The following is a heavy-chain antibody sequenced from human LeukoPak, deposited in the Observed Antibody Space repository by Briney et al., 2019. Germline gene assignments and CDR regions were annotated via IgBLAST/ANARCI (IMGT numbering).Heavy chain of an antibody. V-gene: IGHV1-18*01. CDR2: ISAYNGNT. Sequence: GASVKVSCKASGYTFTSYGISWVRQAPGQGLEWMGWISAYNGNTNYAQKLQGRVTMTTDTSTSTAYMELRSLRSDDTAVYYCARARREEDYYDSSGSRYYFDYWGQGTLVTVSS. CDR1: GYTFTSYG. D-gene: IGHD3-22*01. J-gene: IGHJ4*02. CDR3: ARARREEDYYDSSGSRYYFDY.